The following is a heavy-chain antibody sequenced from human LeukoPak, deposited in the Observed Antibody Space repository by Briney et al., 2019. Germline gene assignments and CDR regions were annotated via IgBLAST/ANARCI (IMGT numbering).Heavy chain of an antibody. D-gene: IGHD3-22*01. Sequence: ASVKVSCKASGYTFTSYDINWVRQATGQGLEWMGWMNPNSGNTGYAQKFQGRVTMTRNTSISTAYMELSSLRSEDTAVYYCARVSDRSYYDSSGYYPGDYWGQGTLATVSS. CDR1: GYTFTSYD. J-gene: IGHJ4*02. V-gene: IGHV1-8*01. CDR2: MNPNSGNT. CDR3: ARVSDRSYYDSSGYYPGDY.